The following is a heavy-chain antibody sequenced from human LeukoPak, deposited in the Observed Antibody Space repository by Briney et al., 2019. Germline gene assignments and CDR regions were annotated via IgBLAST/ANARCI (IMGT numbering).Heavy chain of an antibody. Sequence: SETLSLTCTVSGGSISSYSWSWIRQPPGKGLEWIGYIYYSGSTNYNPSLKSRVTISVDTSKNQFSLKLSSVTAADTAVYYCARDLDDILFYYWGQGTLVTVSS. V-gene: IGHV4-59*01. D-gene: IGHD3-9*01. CDR3: ARDLDDILFYY. CDR1: GGSISSYS. CDR2: IYYSGST. J-gene: IGHJ4*02.